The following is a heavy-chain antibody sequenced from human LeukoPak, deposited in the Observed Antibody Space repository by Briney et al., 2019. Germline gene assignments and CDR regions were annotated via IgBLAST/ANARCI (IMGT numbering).Heavy chain of an antibody. Sequence: ASVKVSCKASGYTFTSYDINWERQATGQGLEWMGWMNPNSGNTGYAQKFQGRVTMTRNTSISTAYMELSSLRSEDTAVYYCARARPTMVRGVWTWFDPWGQGTLVTVSS. CDR2: MNPNSGNT. V-gene: IGHV1-8*01. J-gene: IGHJ5*02. CDR3: ARARPTMVRGVWTWFDP. CDR1: GYTFTSYD. D-gene: IGHD3-10*01.